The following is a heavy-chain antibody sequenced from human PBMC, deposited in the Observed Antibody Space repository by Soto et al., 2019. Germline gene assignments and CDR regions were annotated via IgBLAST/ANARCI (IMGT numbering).Heavy chain of an antibody. J-gene: IGHJ4*02. D-gene: IGHD3-10*01. CDR3: ARALWFGPPTDY. V-gene: IGHV3-30-3*01. Sequence: VAVISYDGSNKYYADSVKGRFTISRDNSKNTLYLQMNSLRAEDTAVYYCARALWFGPPTDYWGQGTLVTVSS. CDR2: ISYDGSNK.